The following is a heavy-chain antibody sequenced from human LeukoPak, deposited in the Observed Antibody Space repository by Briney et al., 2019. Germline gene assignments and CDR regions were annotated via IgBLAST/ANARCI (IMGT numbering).Heavy chain of an antibody. CDR1: GFTFSSYA. Sequence: RAGGSLRLSCAASGFTFSSYAMSWVRQAPGKGLEWVSAISGSGGSTYYADSVKGRFTISRDNSKNTLYLQMNSLRAEDTAVYYCAKDQDYVWGSYRSFDYWGQGTLVTVSS. J-gene: IGHJ4*02. D-gene: IGHD3-16*02. V-gene: IGHV3-23*01. CDR3: AKDQDYVWGSYRSFDY. CDR2: ISGSGGST.